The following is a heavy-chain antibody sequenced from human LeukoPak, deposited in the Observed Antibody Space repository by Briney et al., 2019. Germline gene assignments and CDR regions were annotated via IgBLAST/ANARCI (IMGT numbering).Heavy chain of an antibody. CDR3: ARSLYYYDSSGYYDAFDI. Sequence: SETLSLTCTVSGGSVSSGSYYWSWIRQPPGTGLEWIGYIYYSGSTNYNPSLKSRVTISVDTSKNQFSLKLSSVTAADTAVYYCARSLYYYDSSGYYDAFDIWGQGTMVTVSS. V-gene: IGHV4-61*01. D-gene: IGHD3-22*01. CDR2: IYYSGST. J-gene: IGHJ3*02. CDR1: GGSVSSGSYY.